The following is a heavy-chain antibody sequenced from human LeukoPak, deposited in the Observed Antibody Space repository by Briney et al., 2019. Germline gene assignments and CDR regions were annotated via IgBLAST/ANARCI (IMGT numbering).Heavy chain of an antibody. Sequence: GGSLRLSCAASGFTFSSYAMSWVRQAPGKGLEWVALILYDGSNKYYADSVRGRFTISRDNSKKMLFLQMNSLRPEDTAVYYCASPPVEYYYETTGHTALDYWGQGTLVTVSS. D-gene: IGHD3-22*01. CDR2: ILYDGSNK. CDR3: ASPPVEYYYETTGHTALDY. V-gene: IGHV3-30*03. J-gene: IGHJ4*02. CDR1: GFTFSSYA.